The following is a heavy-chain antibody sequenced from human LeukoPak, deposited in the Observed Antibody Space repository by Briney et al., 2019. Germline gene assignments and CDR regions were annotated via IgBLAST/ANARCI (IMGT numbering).Heavy chain of an antibody. CDR1: GFTVSSNY. V-gene: IGHV3-53*01. CDR2: IYSGGST. J-gene: IGHJ4*02. Sequence: PGGSLRLSCAASGFTVSSNYMSWVRQAPGKGLEWVSVIYSGGSTYYADSVKGRFTISRDNSKNTLYLQMNSLRAEYTAVYYWARGEYYFDSSGYYQFYYFDYWGQGTLVTVSS. D-gene: IGHD3-22*01. CDR3: ARGEYYFDSSGYYQFYYFDY.